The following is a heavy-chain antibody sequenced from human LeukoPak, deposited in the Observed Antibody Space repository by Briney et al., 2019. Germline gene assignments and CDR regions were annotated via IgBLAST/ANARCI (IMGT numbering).Heavy chain of an antibody. CDR3: ARGAVTGTWDNEFYP. CDR1: GYTFTGYY. D-gene: IGHD6-19*01. J-gene: IGHJ5*02. Sequence: GASVKVSCKASGYTFTGYYIHWVRQAPGQGLEWMGWINPNSGDTNYAQKFQGRVTMTRDTSISTAYMELSRMRSDDAAVYYCARGAVTGTWDNEFYPWGQGILVT. V-gene: IGHV1-2*02. CDR2: INPNSGDT.